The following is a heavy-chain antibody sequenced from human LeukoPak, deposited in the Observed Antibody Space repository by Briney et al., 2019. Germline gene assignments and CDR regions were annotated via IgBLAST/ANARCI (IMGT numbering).Heavy chain of an antibody. CDR2: IIPILGIA. CDR1: GGTFSSYA. Sequence: ASVKVSCKASGGTFSSYAISWVRQAPGQGLEWMGRIIPILGIANYAQKFQGRVTITRDTSASTAYMELSSLRSEDTAVYYCAITRKSHAFDIWGQGTMVTVSS. V-gene: IGHV1-69*04. CDR3: AITRKSHAFDI. J-gene: IGHJ3*02.